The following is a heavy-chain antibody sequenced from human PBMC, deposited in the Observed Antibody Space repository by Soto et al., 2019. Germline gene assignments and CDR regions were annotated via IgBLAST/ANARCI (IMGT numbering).Heavy chain of an antibody. Sequence: QVQLQQWGAGLLKPSETLSLTCAVYGGSFSGYYWSWIRQPPGKGLEWIGEINHSGSTNYNPSLESRVTISVDTSKNQFSLKLSSVAAADTAVYYCARGYIAARGWGQGTLVTVSS. D-gene: IGHD6-6*01. V-gene: IGHV4-34*01. CDR3: ARGYIAARG. J-gene: IGHJ4*02. CDR1: GGSFSGYY. CDR2: INHSGST.